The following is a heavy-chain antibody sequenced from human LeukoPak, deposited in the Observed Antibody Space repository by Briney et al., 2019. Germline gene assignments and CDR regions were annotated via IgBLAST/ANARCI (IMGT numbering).Heavy chain of an antibody. CDR3: ASPGSSLTGGPI. Sequence: GGSLRLSCAASGFTFSSYSMNWVRQAPGKGLEWVSSISSSSTYIKYADSVKGRFIISRDNALNSLYLEMNNLRAEDTAFYYCASPGSSLTGGPIWGQGSLVTVSS. V-gene: IGHV3-21*01. D-gene: IGHD3-9*01. J-gene: IGHJ4*02. CDR1: GFTFSSYS. CDR2: ISSSSTYI.